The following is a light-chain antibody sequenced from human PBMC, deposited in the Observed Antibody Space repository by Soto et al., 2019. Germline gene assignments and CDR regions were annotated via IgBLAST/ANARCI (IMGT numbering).Light chain of an antibody. J-gene: IGKJ1*01. V-gene: IGKV3-20*01. CDR2: GAS. CDR3: QQYGSSPRGT. CDR1: QSVSSSY. Sequence: EIVLTQSPGTLSLSPGERATLSCRASQSVSSSYLAWYQQKPGQAPRLLIYGASSRATGIPDRFSGSGSGTDFTLTISRLEPEDFAVYYCQQYGSSPRGTFGQGTEVDIK.